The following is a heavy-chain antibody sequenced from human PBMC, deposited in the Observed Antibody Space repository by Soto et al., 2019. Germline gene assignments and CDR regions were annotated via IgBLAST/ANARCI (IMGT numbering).Heavy chain of an antibody. CDR3: ARAYYYDSSGYYYAKYYFDY. J-gene: IGHJ4*02. V-gene: IGHV1-69*01. D-gene: IGHD3-22*01. Sequence: QVQLVQSGAEVKKPGSSVKVSCKASGGTFSSYDISWVRQAPGQGLEWMGGIIPIVGTANYAQKFQGRVTITPYDSTSTAYLDLSSLRSEDKAVYYCARAYYYDSSGYYYAKYYFDYWGQGTLVTVSS. CDR1: GGTFSSYD. CDR2: IIPIVGTA.